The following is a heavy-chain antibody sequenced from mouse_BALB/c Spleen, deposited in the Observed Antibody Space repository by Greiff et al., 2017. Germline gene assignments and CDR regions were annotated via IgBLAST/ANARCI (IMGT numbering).Heavy chain of an antibody. D-gene: IGHD2-2*01. CDR1: GFNIKDTY. V-gene: IGHV14-3*02. J-gene: IGHJ2*01. CDR2: IDPANGNT. CDR3: ARLGYGYDGFDY. Sequence: VQLQQSGAELVKPGASVKLSCTASGFNIKDTYMHWVKQRPEQVLEWIGRIDPANGNTKYDPKFQGKATITADTSSNTAYLQLSSLTSEDTAVYYCARLGYGYDGFDYWGQGTTLTVSS.